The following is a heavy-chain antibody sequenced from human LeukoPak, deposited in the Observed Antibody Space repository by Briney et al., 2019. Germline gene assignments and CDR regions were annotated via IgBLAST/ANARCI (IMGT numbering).Heavy chain of an antibody. D-gene: IGHD6-19*01. J-gene: IGHJ6*02. CDR1: GGXFXSYA. Sequence: KVSFXASGGXFXSYAISWVRQAPGQGLEWMGGIIPIFGTANYAQKFQGRVTITADESTSTAYMELSSLRSEDTAVYYCARVGGWLYYYGMDVWGQGTTVTVSS. V-gene: IGHV1-69*01. CDR3: ARVGGWLYYYGMDV. CDR2: IIPIFGTA.